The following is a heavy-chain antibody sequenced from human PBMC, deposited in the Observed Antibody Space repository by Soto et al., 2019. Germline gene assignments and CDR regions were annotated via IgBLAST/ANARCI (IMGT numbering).Heavy chain of an antibody. CDR3: ASSAGAWLHYFDS. D-gene: IGHD3-9*01. CDR1: GYTFTSYA. J-gene: IGHJ4*02. Sequence: QVQLVQSGAEEKKPGASLKVSCKASGYTFTSYAMHWVRQAPGQRLEWMGWINAGNGNTKYSQKFQGRVTITRDASASTAYMELSSLRFADTAVYYCASSAGAWLHYFDSCGQGTLVTVSS. CDR2: INAGNGNT. V-gene: IGHV1-3*05.